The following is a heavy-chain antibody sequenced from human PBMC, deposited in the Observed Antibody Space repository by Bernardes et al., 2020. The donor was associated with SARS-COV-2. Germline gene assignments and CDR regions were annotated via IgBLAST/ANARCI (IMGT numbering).Heavy chain of an antibody. Sequence: GGSLKLSCAASGFTFSSYGMHWVRQAPGTGLEWVAVISYDGSKKYYADSVKGRLTITRDNSKNTLYLQMNSLRAEDTAVYYCARDTEVGDCYFCPGLWGQGTLVTVSS. CDR2: ISYDGSKK. CDR3: ARDTEVGDCYFCPGL. V-gene: IGHV3-30*03. CDR1: GFTFSSYG. J-gene: IGHJ4*02. D-gene: IGHD2-21*02.